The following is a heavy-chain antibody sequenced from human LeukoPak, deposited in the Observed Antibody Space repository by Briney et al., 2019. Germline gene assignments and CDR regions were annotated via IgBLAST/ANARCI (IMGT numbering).Heavy chain of an antibody. CDR2: IYYSGNT. CDR3: TRLLHDSRGYYYFDY. CDR1: GGSTSSSSYY. J-gene: IGHJ4*02. D-gene: IGHD3-22*01. V-gene: IGHV4-39*02. Sequence: PSETLSLTCTVSGGSTSSSSYYWGWVRQPPGKGLEWIGSIYYSGNTYYNPSLKSRVTISADTSRNHFSLKLSSVTAADTAVYFCTRLLHDSRGYYYFDYWGQGTLATVSS.